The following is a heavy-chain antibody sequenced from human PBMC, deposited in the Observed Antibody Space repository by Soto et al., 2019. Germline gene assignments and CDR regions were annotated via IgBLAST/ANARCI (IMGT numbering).Heavy chain of an antibody. D-gene: IGHD6-6*01. Sequence: SETLSLTCTVSGGSISSYYWSWIRQPPGKGLEWIGYIYYSGSTNYNPSLKSRVNISVDTSKNQFSLKLSSVTAADTAVYYCARDHSAARRPPYYYYYGMGVWGQGTTVTVSS. CDR2: IYYSGST. V-gene: IGHV4-59*01. CDR1: GGSISSYY. CDR3: ARDHSAARRPPYYYYYGMGV. J-gene: IGHJ6*02.